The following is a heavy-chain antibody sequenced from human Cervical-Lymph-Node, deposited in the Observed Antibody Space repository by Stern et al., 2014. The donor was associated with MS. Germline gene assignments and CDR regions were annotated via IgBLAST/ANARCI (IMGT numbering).Heavy chain of an antibody. V-gene: IGHV4-31*03. J-gene: IGHJ6*02. CDR2: IYYSGTT. CDR1: GGSISSDNYY. CDR3: ARDHFTTSLDV. D-gene: IGHD3-22*01. Sequence: QVQLVESGPGLVKPSQTLSLTCTVSGGSISSDNYYWTWTRPHPGKGLEWIGHIYYSGTTYYNPSLKSRVSITVDTSQNLFSLRLSSVTAADTAVYYCARDHFTTSLDVWGHGTTVTVSS.